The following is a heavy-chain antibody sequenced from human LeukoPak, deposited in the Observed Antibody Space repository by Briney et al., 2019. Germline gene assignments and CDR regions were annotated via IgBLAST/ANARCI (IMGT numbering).Heavy chain of an antibody. CDR3: TRRDDFWSGSGDY. V-gene: IGHV3-73*01. D-gene: IGHD3-3*01. Sequence: PGGSLKLSCAASGFTFSGSAMHWVRQASGKGLEWVGRIRSKGNSYATAYAASVKGRFTISRDDSKNTAYLQMNSLKTEDTAVYYCTRRDDFWSGSGDYWGQETLVSVSS. CDR1: GFTFSGSA. CDR2: IRSKGNSYAT. J-gene: IGHJ4*02.